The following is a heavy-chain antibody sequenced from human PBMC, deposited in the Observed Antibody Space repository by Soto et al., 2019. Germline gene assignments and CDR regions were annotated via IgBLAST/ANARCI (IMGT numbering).Heavy chain of an antibody. CDR1: GFTFSSYA. CDR3: AKIGVGSGIWSYGGLED. J-gene: IGHJ4*02. Sequence: GGSLRLSCAASGFTFSSYAMSWVRQAPGKGLEWVSGISVSGGSTYYSDSVEGRFTISRDNSMNTVYLQMTSLRAEDTAVYFCAKIGVGSGIWSYGGLEDWGQGTRVTVSS. CDR2: ISVSGGST. D-gene: IGHD2-15*01. V-gene: IGHV3-23*01.